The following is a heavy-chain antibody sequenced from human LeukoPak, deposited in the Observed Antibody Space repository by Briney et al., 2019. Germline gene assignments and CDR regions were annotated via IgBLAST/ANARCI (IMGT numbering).Heavy chain of an antibody. CDR1: GFTFSDYH. D-gene: IGHD6-19*01. J-gene: IGHJ6*03. V-gene: IGHV3-11*04. Sequence: GGSLRLSCAASGFTFSDYHMSWVRQAPGKGLEWVSYISSSGSTIYYADSVKGRFTISRDNAKNSLYLQMNSLRAEDTAVYYCARRPVAGTHYYYYYMDVWGKGTTVTISS. CDR2: ISSSGSTI. CDR3: ARRPVAGTHYYYYYMDV.